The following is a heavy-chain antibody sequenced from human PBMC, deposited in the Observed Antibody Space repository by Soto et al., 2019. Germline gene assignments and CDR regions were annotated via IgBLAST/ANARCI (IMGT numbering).Heavy chain of an antibody. CDR1: LFTVSSDY. CDR3: ARAYGGNPALFEP. V-gene: IGHV3-53*01. D-gene: IGHD4-17*01. J-gene: IGHJ5*02. CDR2: IYTGGST. Sequence: SLRLSCSSSLFTVSSDYMSWVRQAPGKGLEWVSVIYTGGSTYYADSVKGRFTFSRDNSKNTLYLQMNSLRAEDTAVYYCARAYGGNPALFEPWGQGTLVTVSS.